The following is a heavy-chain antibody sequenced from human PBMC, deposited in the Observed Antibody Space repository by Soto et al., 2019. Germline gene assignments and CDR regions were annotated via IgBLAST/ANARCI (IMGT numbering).Heavy chain of an antibody. CDR3: ARDQVPAAFFDNWFDP. V-gene: IGHV3-48*01. D-gene: IGHD2-2*01. CDR2: ISSSSSTI. J-gene: IGHJ5*02. Sequence: EVQLVESGGGLVQPGGSLRLSCAASGFTFSSYSMNWVRQAPGKGLEWVSYISSSSSTIYYADSVKGRFTISRDNAKNSLYLQMNSLRAEDTAVYYCARDQVPAAFFDNWFDPWGQGTLVTVSS. CDR1: GFTFSSYS.